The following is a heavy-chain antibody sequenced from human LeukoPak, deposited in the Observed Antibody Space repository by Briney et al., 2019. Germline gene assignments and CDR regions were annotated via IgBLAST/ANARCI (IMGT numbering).Heavy chain of an antibody. Sequence: KTSETLSLTCAVSGGSIISGGYSWSWIRQPPGKGLEWIGYIYHSGSTYYNPSLKSRVTISVDRSKNQFSLKLSSVTAEDTAVYYCARSIHDSSGYRWFDPWGQGTLVTVSS. CDR2: IYHSGST. D-gene: IGHD3-22*01. CDR3: ARSIHDSSGYRWFDP. J-gene: IGHJ5*02. V-gene: IGHV4-30-2*01. CDR1: GGSIISGGYS.